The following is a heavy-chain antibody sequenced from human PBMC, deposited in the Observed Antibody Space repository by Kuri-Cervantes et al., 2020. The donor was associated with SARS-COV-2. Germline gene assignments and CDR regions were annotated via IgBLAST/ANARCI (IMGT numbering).Heavy chain of an antibody. CDR1: GYTFTSYD. D-gene: IGHD3-3*01. V-gene: IGHV1-8*02. CDR2: MNPNSGNT. J-gene: IGHJ6*03. Sequence: ASVKVSCKASGYTFTSYDINWVRQATGQGLEWMGWMNPNSGNTGYAQKFQGRVTMTRNTSISTAYMALSSLRSDDTAVYYCGLESHSPYDMDVWGKGTTVTVSS. CDR3: GLESHSPYDMDV.